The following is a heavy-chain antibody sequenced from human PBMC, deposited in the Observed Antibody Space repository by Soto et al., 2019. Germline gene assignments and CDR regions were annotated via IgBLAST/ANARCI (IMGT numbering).Heavy chain of an antibody. CDR2: IYYSGST. V-gene: IGHV4-59*08. J-gene: IGHJ5*02. D-gene: IGHD3-16*02. CDR3: ARHPPTDHDYIWGSFRPNNWFDP. CDR1: GGSINSSY. Sequence: QVQLQESGPGLVKPSETLSLTCTVSGGSINSSYWSWIRQPPGKGLEWIGYIYYSGSTNYNHSLKSRVTISVDTSKNQVSLKMSSVTAADTAVYYCARHPPTDHDYIWGSFRPNNWFDPWGQGTVVTISS.